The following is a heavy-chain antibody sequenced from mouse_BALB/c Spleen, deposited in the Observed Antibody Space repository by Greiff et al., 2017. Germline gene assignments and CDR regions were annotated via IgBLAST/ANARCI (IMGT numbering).Heavy chain of an antibody. CDR2: IRNKANGYTT. V-gene: IGHV7-3*02. J-gene: IGHJ4*01. Sequence: EVMLVESGGGLVQPGGSLSLSCATSGFTFTDYYMSWVRQPPGKALEWLGFIRNKANGYTTEYSASVKGRFTISRDNSQSILYLQMNTLRAEDSATYYCARDYDGYYLTYAMDYWGQGTSVTVSS. CDR1: GFTFTDYY. D-gene: IGHD2-3*01. CDR3: ARDYDGYYLTYAMDY.